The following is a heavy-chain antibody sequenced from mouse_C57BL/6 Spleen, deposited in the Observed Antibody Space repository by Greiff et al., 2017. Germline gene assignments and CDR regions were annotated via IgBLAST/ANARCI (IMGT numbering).Heavy chain of an antibody. D-gene: IGHD3-3*01. Sequence: QVQLQQSGAELARPGASVKLSCKASGYTFTSYGISWVKQRTGQGLEWIGEIYPRSGNTYYNEKFKGKATLTADKYSSTAYMELRSLTSEDSAVYFCARDQDRYYFDYWGQGTTLTVSS. CDR3: ARDQDRYYFDY. CDR1: GYTFTSYG. CDR2: IYPRSGNT. J-gene: IGHJ2*01. V-gene: IGHV1-81*01.